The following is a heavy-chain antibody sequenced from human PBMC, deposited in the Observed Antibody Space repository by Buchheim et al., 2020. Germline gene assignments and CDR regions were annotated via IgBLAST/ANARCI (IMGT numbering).Heavy chain of an antibody. D-gene: IGHD2-15*01. CDR2: INKDGSEK. Sequence: DVQLVESGGGLVQPGGSLRLSCAASGFRFSVYWMTWVRQAPGKGLEWVANINKDGSEKNYVDSVKGRFSISRENAEKALYLQMNSLRAEDTAIYYCATYRLGFCSGDACHEMDVWGQGTT. CDR1: GFRFSVYW. CDR3: ATYRLGFCSGDACHEMDV. V-gene: IGHV3-7*01. J-gene: IGHJ6*02.